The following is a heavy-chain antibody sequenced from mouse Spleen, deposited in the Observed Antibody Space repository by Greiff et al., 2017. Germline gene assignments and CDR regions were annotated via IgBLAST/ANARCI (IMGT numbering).Heavy chain of an antibody. CDR1: GYSITSGYY. V-gene: IGHV3-6*01. J-gene: IGHJ3*01. CDR2: ISYDGSN. CDR3: ARDDYYGSSPFAY. Sequence: VQRVESGPGLVKPSQSLSLTCSVTGYSITSGYYWNWIRQFPGNKLEWMGYISYDGSNNYNPSLKNRISITRDTSKNQFFLKLNSVTTEDTATYYCARDDYYGSSPFAYWGQGTLVTVSA. D-gene: IGHD1-1*01.